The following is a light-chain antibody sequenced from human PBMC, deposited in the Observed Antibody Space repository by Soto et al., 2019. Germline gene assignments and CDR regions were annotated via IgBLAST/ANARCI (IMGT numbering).Light chain of an antibody. CDR1: QSVLYSSNDANY. Sequence: DIVMTQSPDSLAVSRGERATITCKSSQSVLYSSNDANYLAWFQQKPGQPPKLLIYWASTRQYGVPDRFTGSGSGTDFTLTISSLQAEDEAVYCQQYYTSPLTFGGGTKVEIK. V-gene: IGKV4-1*01. J-gene: IGKJ4*01. CDR2: WAS. CDR3: QQYYTSPLT.